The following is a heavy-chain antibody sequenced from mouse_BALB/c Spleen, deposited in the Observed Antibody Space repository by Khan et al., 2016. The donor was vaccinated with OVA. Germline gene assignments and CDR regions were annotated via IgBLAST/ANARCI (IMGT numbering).Heavy chain of an antibody. CDR1: GYTFTSYT. CDR2: INPSNGYT. D-gene: IGHD2-14*01. Sequence: QVQLQQPGAELARPGASVKMSCKASGYTFTSYTIHWIKKRPGQGLEWIGYINPSNGYTNYNQKFNDKATLTTDKSSTTAYLQLSSLTSDDSAVYNCVRDGAYHRNDGWFAFWGQGTLVTVSA. CDR3: VRDGAYHRNDGWFAF. V-gene: IGHV1-4*01. J-gene: IGHJ3*01.